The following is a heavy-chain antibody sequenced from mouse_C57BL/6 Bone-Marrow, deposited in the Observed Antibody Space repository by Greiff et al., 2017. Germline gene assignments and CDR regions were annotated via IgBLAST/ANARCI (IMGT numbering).Heavy chain of an antibody. CDR1: GYTFTSYW. J-gene: IGHJ2*01. V-gene: IGHV1-5*01. CDR3: TRECYYYGSSYDYFDY. CDR2: IYPGNSDT. D-gene: IGHD1-1*01. Sequence: VQLQQSGTVLARPGASVKMSCKTSGYTFTSYWMHWVKQRPGQGLEWIGAIYPGNSDTSYNQKFKGKAKLTAVTSASTAYMELSSLTNEDSAVYYCTRECYYYGSSYDYFDYGGQGTTLTVSS.